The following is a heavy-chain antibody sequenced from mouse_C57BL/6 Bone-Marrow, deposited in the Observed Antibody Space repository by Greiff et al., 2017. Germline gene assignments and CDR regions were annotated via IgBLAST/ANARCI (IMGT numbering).Heavy chain of an antibody. J-gene: IGHJ2*01. CDR3: TSYVFVNGANY. Sequence: EVQLQQSGAELVKPGASVKLSCTASGFNFTDYCIHWVKQRPEQGLEWIGMIDPEDGDTKYAPKFKDKATLTAATSSITAYLQLSSLTSEDTAVYYCTSYVFVNGANYGGRGTTLTVSS. V-gene: IGHV14-2*01. CDR2: IDPEDGDT. D-gene: IGHD1-1*01. CDR1: GFNFTDYC.